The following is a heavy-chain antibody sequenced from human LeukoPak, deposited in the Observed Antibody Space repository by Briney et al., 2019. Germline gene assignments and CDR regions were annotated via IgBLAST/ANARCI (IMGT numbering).Heavy chain of an antibody. CDR1: VFTFSSYG. Sequence: GGSLRLSCEASVFTFSSYGMHWVRQAPGKGLEWVAGISYDGSNKYYADSVKGRFTISRDNSKNTLYLQMSSLRPEDTAVHYCAKPRGGDSWAFDIWGQGTMVTVSS. CDR2: ISYDGSNK. V-gene: IGHV3-30*18. J-gene: IGHJ3*02. D-gene: IGHD2-21*02. CDR3: AKPRGGDSWAFDI.